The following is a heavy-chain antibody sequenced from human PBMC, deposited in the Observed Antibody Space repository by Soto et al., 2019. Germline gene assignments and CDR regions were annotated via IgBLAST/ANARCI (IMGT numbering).Heavy chain of an antibody. CDR1: GGSISMNW. CDR2: IYHSGST. CDR3: ASCLRVVEIVVVVAAIIWHYYYGMDV. J-gene: IGHJ6*02. V-gene: IGHV4-4*02. D-gene: IGHD2-15*01. Sequence: SETLSLTCAVSGGSISMNWWSWVRQPPGKWLEWIEEIYHSGSTNYNPSLKSRVTISVDKSKNQFSLKLSSVTAADTAVYYCASCLRVVEIVVVVAAIIWHYYYGMDVWGQGTTVTVSS.